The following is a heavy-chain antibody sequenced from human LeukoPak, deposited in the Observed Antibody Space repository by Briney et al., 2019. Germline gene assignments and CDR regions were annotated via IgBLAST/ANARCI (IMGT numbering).Heavy chain of an antibody. J-gene: IGHJ4*02. CDR3: ARDLSPTLRAAMYYFDY. CDR2: IYTSGNT. D-gene: IGHD4-17*01. CDR1: GGSIGSGSHF. Sequence: SETLSLTCSVSGGSIGSGSHFWSWIRQPAGKRLEWIGRIYTSGNTNSNPSLKSRVTISIDTSKKQFSLRLSSVTAADTAVYYCARDLSPTLRAAMYYFDYWGQGTLVTVSS. V-gene: IGHV4-61*02.